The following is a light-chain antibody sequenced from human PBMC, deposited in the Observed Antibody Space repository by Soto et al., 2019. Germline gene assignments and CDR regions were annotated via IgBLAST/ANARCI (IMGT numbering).Light chain of an antibody. CDR1: SSDVGVYNY. J-gene: IGLJ2*01. Sequence: QSALTQPASVSGSPGQWITISCTGTSSDVGVYNYVSWYQQHPGKAPKLMIYEVSNRPSGVSNRFSGSKSGNTASLTISGPQAEDEADYYCSSYTSSSPVVFGGGTTLTVL. V-gene: IGLV2-14*01. CDR2: EVS. CDR3: SSYTSSSPVV.